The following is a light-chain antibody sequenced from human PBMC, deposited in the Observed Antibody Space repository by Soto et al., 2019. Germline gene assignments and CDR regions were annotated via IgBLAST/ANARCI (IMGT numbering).Light chain of an antibody. Sequence: EIVLTQSPGTLSLSPGERATLSCMASQSVSRYLAWYQQKPGQAPRLLIYDASNGATGIPARFSGSGSGTDFTLTISSLEPEDFAVYYCQQRSSWPITFGQGTRLEIK. CDR3: QQRSSWPIT. CDR2: DAS. V-gene: IGKV3-11*01. CDR1: QSVSRY. J-gene: IGKJ5*01.